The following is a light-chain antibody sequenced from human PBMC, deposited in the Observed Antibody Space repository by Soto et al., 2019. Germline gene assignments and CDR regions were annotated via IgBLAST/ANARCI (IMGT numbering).Light chain of an antibody. CDR1: SSDVGGYDH. CDR2: DVR. J-gene: IGLJ1*01. Sequence: QSVLTQPASVSGSPGQSITISCTGTSSDVGGYDHVSWYQQHPGRAPKLMIFDVRNRPSGVSNRFSGSKSGSTASLIISGLQTEDEADYYCSSYRSGSTAFVFGTGTRVTVL. V-gene: IGLV2-14*03. CDR3: SSYRSGSTAFV.